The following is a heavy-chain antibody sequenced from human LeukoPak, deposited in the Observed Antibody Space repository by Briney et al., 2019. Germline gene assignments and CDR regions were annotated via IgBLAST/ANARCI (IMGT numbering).Heavy chain of an antibody. J-gene: IGHJ4*02. CDR3: AKELTMVRGVNS. CDR1: GFTFSNYW. CDR2: IKQDGSEK. Sequence: GGSLRLSCAASGFTFSNYWMSWVRQAPGKGLEWVANIKQDGSEKYYVDSVKGRFTISRDNSKNTLYLQMNSLRAEDTAVYYCAKELTMVRGVNSWGQGTLVTVSS. V-gene: IGHV3-7*01. D-gene: IGHD3-10*01.